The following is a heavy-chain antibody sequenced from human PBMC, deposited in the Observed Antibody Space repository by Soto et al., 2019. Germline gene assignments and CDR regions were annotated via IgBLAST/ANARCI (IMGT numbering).Heavy chain of an antibody. CDR2: IHYSGNT. CDR1: GGSVRGGGYY. D-gene: IGHD6-13*01. J-gene: IGHJ4*02. V-gene: IGHV4-61*08. Sequence: PSDTLSLTCTVSGGSVRGGGYYWSWIRQTPGKGLEWIANIHYSGNTNYNPSLNSRVIVSLDTSKNQFSLNLASVTAADTAVYYCARGGTRGSSFYWGQGTLVTVYS. CDR3: ARGGTRGSSFY.